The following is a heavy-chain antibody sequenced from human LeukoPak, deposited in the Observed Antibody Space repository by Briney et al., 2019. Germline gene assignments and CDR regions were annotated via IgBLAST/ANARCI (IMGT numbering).Heavy chain of an antibody. CDR1: GGTFSSYA. Sequence: ASVKVSCKASGGTFSSYAISWVRQAPGQGLEWMGGIIPIFGTANYAQKFQGRVTITADGSTSTAYMELSSLRSEDTAVYYCARAGTWLQDAFDIWGQGTMVTVSS. J-gene: IGHJ3*02. CDR2: IIPIFGTA. D-gene: IGHD5-12*01. V-gene: IGHV1-69*01. CDR3: ARAGTWLQDAFDI.